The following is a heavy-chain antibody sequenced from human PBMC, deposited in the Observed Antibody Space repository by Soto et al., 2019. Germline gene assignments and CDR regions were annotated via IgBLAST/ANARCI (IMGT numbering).Heavy chain of an antibody. J-gene: IGHJ5*02. CDR1: GYTFTSYG. CDR2: ISAYNGNT. V-gene: IGHV1-18*01. CDR3: ARVYYDFWSGYCWFDP. D-gene: IGHD3-3*01. Sequence: ASVKVSCKASGYTFTSYGISWVRQAPGQGLEWMGWISAYNGNTNYAQKLQGRVTMTTDTSTGTAYMELRSLRSDDTAVYYCARVYYDFWSGYCWFDPWGQGTLVTVSS.